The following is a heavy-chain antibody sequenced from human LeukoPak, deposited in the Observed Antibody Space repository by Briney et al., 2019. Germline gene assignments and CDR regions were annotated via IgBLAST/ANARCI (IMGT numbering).Heavy chain of an antibody. V-gene: IGHV4-4*07. CDR2: IHTSGST. Sequence: SETLSLTCTVSGVSISSYHWSWIRQAAGKGLEWIGRIHTSGSTNYNPSLKSRGTMSVDTSKNQFSLKLSSVTAADTAVYYCARDIGYSYEDYWGQGTLVTVSS. CDR1: GVSISSYH. D-gene: IGHD5-18*01. CDR3: ARDIGYSYEDY. J-gene: IGHJ4*02.